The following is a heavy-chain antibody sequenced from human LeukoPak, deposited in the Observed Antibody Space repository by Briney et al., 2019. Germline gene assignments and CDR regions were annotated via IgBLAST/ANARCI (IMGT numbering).Heavy chain of an antibody. V-gene: IGHV3-53*01. D-gene: IGHD3-3*01. Sequence: GGSLRLSCAASGLTVSSNYMSWVRQAPGKGLEWVSVIYSGGSTYYADSVKGRFTISRDNSKNTLYLQMNSLRAEDTAVYYCTVYDFWSGYFDYWGQGTLVTVSS. J-gene: IGHJ4*02. CDR3: TVYDFWSGYFDY. CDR1: GLTVSSNY. CDR2: IYSGGST.